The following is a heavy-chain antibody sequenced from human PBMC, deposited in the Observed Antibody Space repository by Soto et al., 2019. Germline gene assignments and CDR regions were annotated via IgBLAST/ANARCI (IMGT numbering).Heavy chain of an antibody. CDR2: ISNDGNNE. J-gene: IGHJ6*02. D-gene: IGHD2-8*01. V-gene: IGHV3-30*18. CDR3: AKDSNIVLMVYAGDV. Sequence: GGSLRLSCAASGFTFSSYVMHWVRQAPGKGLEWVAHISNDGNNEYYADSVKGRFTISRDNSKNTLYLQMNSLRAEDTAVYYCAKDSNIVLMVYAGDVWGQGTTVTVSS. CDR1: GFTFSSYV.